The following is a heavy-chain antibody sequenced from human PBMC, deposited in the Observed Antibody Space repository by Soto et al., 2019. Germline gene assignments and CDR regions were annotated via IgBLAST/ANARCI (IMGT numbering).Heavy chain of an antibody. J-gene: IGHJ4*02. V-gene: IGHV4-59*08. CDR3: ARHNYGSGSTYFDY. D-gene: IGHD3-10*01. Sequence: QVQLQESGPGLVKPSETLSLTCTVSGGYISSYYWSWIRQPPGKGLEWIGYIYYSGSTNYYPSLKSRVAISEDTSKNQFSLKLNSMTAADTAVYYCARHNYGSGSTYFDYWGQGTLVTVSS. CDR2: IYYSGST. CDR1: GGYISSYY.